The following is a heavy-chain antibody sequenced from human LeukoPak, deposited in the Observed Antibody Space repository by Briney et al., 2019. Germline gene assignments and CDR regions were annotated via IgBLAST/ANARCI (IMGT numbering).Heavy chain of an antibody. J-gene: IGHJ6*02. CDR3: ARAEDDYYYYGMDV. CDR1: GGTFSSYA. Sequence: SVKVSCTASGGTFSSYAISGVRQAPGQGLEWMGGIIPIFGTANYAQKFQGRVTITADESTSTAYMELSSLRSEDTAVYYCARAEDDYYYYGMDVWGQGTTVTVSS. CDR2: IIPIFGTA. V-gene: IGHV1-69*13.